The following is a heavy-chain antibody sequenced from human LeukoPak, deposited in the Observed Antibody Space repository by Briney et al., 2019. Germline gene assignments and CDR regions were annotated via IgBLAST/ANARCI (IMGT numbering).Heavy chain of an antibody. CDR2: IYYSGST. CDR1: GGSISSYY. V-gene: IGHV4-59*01. CDR3: ATGPGYSSSWMGGYYYGMDV. J-gene: IGHJ6*02. D-gene: IGHD6-13*01. Sequence: SETLSLTCTVSGGSISSYYWSWMRQPPGKGLEWIGYIYYSGSTNYNPSLKSRVTISVDTSKNQFSLKLSSVTAADTAVYYCATGPGYSSSWMGGYYYGMDVWGQGTTVTVSS.